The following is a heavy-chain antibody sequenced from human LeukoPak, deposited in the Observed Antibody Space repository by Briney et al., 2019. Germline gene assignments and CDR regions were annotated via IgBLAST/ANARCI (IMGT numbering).Heavy chain of an antibody. J-gene: IGHJ3*02. V-gene: IGHV4-34*01. Sequence: YPSETLSLTCAVYDGSLSGYYWSWIRQPPGKGLEWIGEINHSGSTNYNPSLKSRVTISVDTSKNQVSLKLTSVTAADTAVYYCARAERWEGRPHGFDIWGQGTMVTVSS. CDR1: DGSLSGYY. CDR2: INHSGST. D-gene: IGHD1-26*01. CDR3: ARAERWEGRPHGFDI.